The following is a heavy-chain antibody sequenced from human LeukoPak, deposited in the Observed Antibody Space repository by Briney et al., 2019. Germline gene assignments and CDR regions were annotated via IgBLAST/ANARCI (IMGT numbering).Heavy chain of an antibody. D-gene: IGHD5-12*01. V-gene: IGHV4-38-2*02. J-gene: IGHJ5*02. CDR2: IYHSGRT. CDR1: GYSISSGYY. Sequence: PSETLSLTCTVSGYSISSGYYWGWIRQPPGKGLEWIGSIYHSGRTFYNPSLKSRVTISVDTSKNQFSLKLTSVTAADTAVYYCAKDEGVANRWFDPWGQGTLVTVSS. CDR3: AKDEGVANRWFDP.